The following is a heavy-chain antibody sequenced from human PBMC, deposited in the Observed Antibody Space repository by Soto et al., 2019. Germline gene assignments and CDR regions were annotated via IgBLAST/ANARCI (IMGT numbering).Heavy chain of an antibody. V-gene: IGHV4-59*01. CDR3: ARRYGGNFDY. CDR2: MYNTGST. J-gene: IGHJ4*02. D-gene: IGHD3-16*01. CDR1: GGSISRYY. Sequence: PSETLSLTCTVSGGSISRYYWSWIRQPPGKGLEWIGYMYNTGSTVYNPSFKSRVTISVDTSKNQFSLKLSSVTAADTAVYYCARRYGGNFDYWGQGTLVTVSS.